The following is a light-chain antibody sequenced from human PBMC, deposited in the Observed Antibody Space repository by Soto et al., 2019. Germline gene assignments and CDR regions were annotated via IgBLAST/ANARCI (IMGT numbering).Light chain of an antibody. Sequence: MSPSPATLSVSPWERVPLSCRASQNIHNHMSWFLQKPGQTPRLLIYDVSTRATGVPARFSGTGSETDFTLTISSLQSEDFAVYYCQQDNNWPWTFGQGTKVDNK. CDR2: DVS. CDR1: QNIHNH. J-gene: IGKJ1*01. V-gene: IGKV3-15*01. CDR3: QQDNNWPWT.